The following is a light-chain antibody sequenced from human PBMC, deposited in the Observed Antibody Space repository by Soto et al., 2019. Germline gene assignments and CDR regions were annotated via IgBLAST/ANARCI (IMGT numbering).Light chain of an antibody. CDR1: QGIRND. Sequence: ASQMTQAPSSPSAYVGERVTNTFRASQGIRNDLGWYQQKPGKAPKLLIYAASSLQSGVPSRFSGSGSGTDFTLTISSLQPEDFATYYCLQDYNYPRTFGQGTKVDIK. CDR3: LQDYNYPRT. V-gene: IGKV1-6*01. CDR2: AAS. J-gene: IGKJ1*01.